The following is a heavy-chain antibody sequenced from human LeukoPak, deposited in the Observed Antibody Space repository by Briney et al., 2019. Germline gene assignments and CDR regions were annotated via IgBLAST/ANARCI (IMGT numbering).Heavy chain of an antibody. V-gene: IGHV3-30-3*01. CDR2: ISYDGGKE. Sequence: GGSLRLSCAASGFTFNNYALHWVRQAPGKGLEWLAVISYDGGKEYYADSVKGRFTISGDNPKNTLYLQMNSLGGEDTALYYCARDRNSVSSNNWFDPWGQGTLVTVSS. D-gene: IGHD6-6*01. CDR3: ARDRNSVSSNNWFDP. CDR1: GFTFNNYA. J-gene: IGHJ5*02.